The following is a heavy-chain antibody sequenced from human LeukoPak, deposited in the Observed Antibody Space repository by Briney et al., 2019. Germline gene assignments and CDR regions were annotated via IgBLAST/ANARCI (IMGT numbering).Heavy chain of an antibody. V-gene: IGHV3-9*03. J-gene: IGHJ4*02. Sequence: GGSLRLSCAASGFTFDDYAMPWVRKAPGKGLEWVSGISWNSGSIGYADSVKGRFTISRDNAKNSLYLQMNSLRAEDMALYYCAKEGIAVANFDYWGQGTLVTVSS. D-gene: IGHD6-19*01. CDR1: GFTFDDYA. CDR2: ISWNSGSI. CDR3: AKEGIAVANFDY.